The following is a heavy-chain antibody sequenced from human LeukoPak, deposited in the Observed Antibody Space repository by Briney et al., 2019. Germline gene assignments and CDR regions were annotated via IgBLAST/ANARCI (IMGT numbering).Heavy chain of an antibody. J-gene: IGHJ4*02. CDR2: ISSSSSCI. D-gene: IGHD4-17*01. Sequence: GGSLRLSCAASGFTFSSYSMNWVRQAPGKGLEWVSSISSSSSCIYYADSVKGRFTISRDNAKNSLYPQMNSLRAEDTAVYYCAREPIRRNTVTKQSAYWGQGALVTVPS. CDR1: GFTFSSYS. V-gene: IGHV3-21*01. CDR3: AREPIRRNTVTKQSAY.